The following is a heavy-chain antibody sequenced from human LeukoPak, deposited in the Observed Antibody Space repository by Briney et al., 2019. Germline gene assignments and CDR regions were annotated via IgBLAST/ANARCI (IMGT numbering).Heavy chain of an antibody. CDR2: ICYSGST. V-gene: IGHV4-59*01. CDR1: GGSISSYY. J-gene: IGHJ4*02. D-gene: IGHD2-2*01. CDR3: ARGPPTSYPDY. Sequence: PSETLSLTCTVSGGSISSYYWSWIRQPPGKGLEWIGYICYSGSTNYNPSLKSRVTISVDTSKNQFSLKLSSVTAADTAVYYCARGPPTSYPDYWGQGTLVTVSS.